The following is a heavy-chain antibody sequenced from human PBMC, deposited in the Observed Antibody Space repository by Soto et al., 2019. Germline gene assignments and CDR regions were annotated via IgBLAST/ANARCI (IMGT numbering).Heavy chain of an antibody. Sequence: QITLKESGPTLVKPTQTLTLTCTFSGFSLSTSGVGVGWIRQPPGKALEWLALIYWDDDKRYSPSLKSRLTITKDTSKSQVFLTIANMAPVDTATYYCAHRRGYCCGGSCYSIWFDPWGQGTLVTVSS. D-gene: IGHD2-15*01. CDR1: GFSLSTSGVG. V-gene: IGHV2-5*02. CDR2: IYWDDDK. J-gene: IGHJ5*02. CDR3: AHRRGYCCGGSCYSIWFDP.